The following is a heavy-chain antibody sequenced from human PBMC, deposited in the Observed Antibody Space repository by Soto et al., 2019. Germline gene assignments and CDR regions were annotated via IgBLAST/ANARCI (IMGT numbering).Heavy chain of an antibody. CDR3: ARDAIVVVIATDAFDI. V-gene: IGHV3-21*01. CDR1: GFTFSNYA. J-gene: IGHJ3*02. D-gene: IGHD2-21*01. Sequence: PGGSLRLSCAASGFTFSNYAMNWVRQAPGKGLEWVSVSSGSSRTYYADSVKGRFTISRDNAKNSLYLQMNSLRAEDTAVYYCARDAIVVVIATDAFDIWGQGTMVTVSS. CDR2: SSGSSRT.